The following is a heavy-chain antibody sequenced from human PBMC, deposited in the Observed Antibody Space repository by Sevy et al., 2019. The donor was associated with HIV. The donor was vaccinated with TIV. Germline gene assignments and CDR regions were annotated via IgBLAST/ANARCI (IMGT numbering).Heavy chain of an antibody. D-gene: IGHD3-22*01. V-gene: IGHV3-30*04. Sequence: GGSLRLSCTASGFTFSSYAMYWVRQAPGKGLEWVAVISYDGNNKDYADSVKGRLTISRDNSKNTLYLQMNSLRAEDTAVYYCASHYYDSTGYYFPLDYWGQGTLVTVSS. CDR3: ASHYYDSTGYYFPLDY. CDR2: ISYDGNNK. J-gene: IGHJ4*02. CDR1: GFTFSSYA.